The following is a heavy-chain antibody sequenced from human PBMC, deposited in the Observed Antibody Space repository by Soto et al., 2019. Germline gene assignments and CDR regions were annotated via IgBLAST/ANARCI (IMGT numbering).Heavy chain of an antibody. Sequence: NPGGSLRLSCAASGFTFSNAWMSWVRQAPGKGLEWVGRIKSKTDGGTTDYAAPVKGRFTISRDDSKNTLYLQMNSLKTEDTAVYYCTTVTYYYDSSGYSWSRYYYGMDVWGQGTTVTVSS. V-gene: IGHV3-15*01. D-gene: IGHD3-22*01. CDR2: IKSKTDGGTT. CDR3: TTVTYYYDSSGYSWSRYYYGMDV. J-gene: IGHJ6*02. CDR1: GFTFSNAW.